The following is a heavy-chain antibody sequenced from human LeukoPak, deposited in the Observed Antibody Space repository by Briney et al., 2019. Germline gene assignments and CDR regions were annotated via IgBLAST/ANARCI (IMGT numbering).Heavy chain of an antibody. D-gene: IGHD3-22*01. Sequence: SVKVSCKASGGTFSSYAISWVRQAPGQGLEWMGGIIPIFGTANYAQKFQGRVTITADESTSTAYMELSSLRSEDTAVYYCARDGLDYDSSGYYYIHFDYWGQGTLVTVSS. V-gene: IGHV1-69*13. J-gene: IGHJ4*02. CDR2: IIPIFGTA. CDR1: GGTFSSYA. CDR3: ARDGLDYDSSGYYYIHFDY.